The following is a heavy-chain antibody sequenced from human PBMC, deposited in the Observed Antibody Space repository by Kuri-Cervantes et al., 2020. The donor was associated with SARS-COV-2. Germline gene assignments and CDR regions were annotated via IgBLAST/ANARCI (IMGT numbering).Heavy chain of an antibody. CDR3: ARAYGFLRYIYYMDV. Sequence: SETLSLTCFVSGGSISSTNYHWVWIRPPPGKGLEWIGSIFFSGRTYHNPSLKSRATMSVDTSKNQFSLRLNSVTAADTAVYYCARAYGFLRYIYYMDVWGRGTTVTVSS. V-gene: IGHV4-39*01. J-gene: IGHJ6*03. D-gene: IGHD4-17*01. CDR2: IFFSGRT. CDR1: GGSISSTNYH.